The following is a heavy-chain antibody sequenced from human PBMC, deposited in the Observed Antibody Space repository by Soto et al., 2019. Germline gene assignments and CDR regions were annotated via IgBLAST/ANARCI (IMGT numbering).Heavy chain of an antibody. J-gene: IGHJ6*02. D-gene: IGHD1-7*01. V-gene: IGHV1-69*13. CDR3: ARGRTGTTWYYYYGMDV. Sequence: SVKVSCKASGGPFSSYAISWVRQAPGQGLEWMGGIIPIFGTANYAQKFQGRVTITADESTSTAYMELSSLRSEDTAVYYCARGRTGTTWYYYYGMDVWGQGTTVTVAS. CDR2: IIPIFGTA. CDR1: GGPFSSYA.